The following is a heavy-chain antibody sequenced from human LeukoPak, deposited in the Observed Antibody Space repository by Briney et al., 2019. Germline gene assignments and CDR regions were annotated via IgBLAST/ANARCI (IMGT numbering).Heavy chain of an antibody. J-gene: IGHJ5*02. D-gene: IGHD3-22*01. CDR3: ARLVGYYDSSGYEVSWFDP. CDR2: IYPGDSDT. CDR1: GYNFTNYW. Sequence: GESLKISCKGSGYNFTNYWIGWVRQMPGKGLEWMGIIYPGDSDTRYSPSFQGQVTTSADKSISTAYLQWSSLRASDTAMYYCARLVGYYDSSGYEVSWFDPWGQGTLVTVSS. V-gene: IGHV5-51*01.